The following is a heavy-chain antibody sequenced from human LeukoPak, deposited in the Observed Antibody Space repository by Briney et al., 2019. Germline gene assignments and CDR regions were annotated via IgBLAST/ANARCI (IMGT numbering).Heavy chain of an antibody. CDR3: AREGDGSGYYDY. CDR1: GFTFSSYA. J-gene: IGHJ4*02. Sequence: PGGSLRLSCAASGFTFSSYAMHWVRQAPGKGLEYVSAISSNGGSTYYANSVKGRFTISRDNSKNTLYLQMGSLRAEDMAVYYCAREGDGSGYYDYWGQGTLVTVSS. CDR2: ISSNGGST. D-gene: IGHD3-22*01. V-gene: IGHV3-64*01.